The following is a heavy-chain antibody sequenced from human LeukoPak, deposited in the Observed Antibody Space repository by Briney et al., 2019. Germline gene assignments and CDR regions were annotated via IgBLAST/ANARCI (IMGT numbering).Heavy chain of an antibody. CDR1: GCTFTGYY. CDR2: INPNSGGT. CDR3: ARGDYVLPLAFDI. V-gene: IGHV1-2*04. J-gene: IGHJ3*02. Sequence: ASVKVSCKASGCTFTGYYMHWVRQAPGQGLEWMGWINPNSGGTNYAQKFQGWVTMTRDTSISTAYMELSRLRSDDTAVYYCARGDYVLPLAFDIWGQGTMVTVSS. D-gene: IGHD3-16*01.